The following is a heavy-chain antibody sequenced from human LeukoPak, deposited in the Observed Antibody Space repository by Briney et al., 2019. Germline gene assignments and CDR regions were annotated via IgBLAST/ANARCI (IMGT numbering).Heavy chain of an antibody. V-gene: IGHV3-15*07. CDR2: VKSKTDGGTI. CDR3: TTKRVGAPAFDY. CDR1: DFSLTNAW. Sequence: WGSLRLSCAASDFSLTNAWMTWVRQAPGKGLEWVGRVKSKTDGGTIDYAAPVTGRFILSREDSKNTLYLEMNSLKIEDTAVYYCTTKRVGAPAFDYWGQGTLVTVSS. D-gene: IGHD1-26*01. J-gene: IGHJ4*02.